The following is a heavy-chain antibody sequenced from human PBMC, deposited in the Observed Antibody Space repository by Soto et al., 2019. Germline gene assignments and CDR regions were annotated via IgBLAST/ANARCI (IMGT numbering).Heavy chain of an antibody. CDR1: GFSVSSNY. CDR2: HYSGGST. D-gene: IGHD1-26*01. J-gene: IGHJ5*02. V-gene: IGHV3-53*01. Sequence: PRGSLRLSCAISGFSVSSNYLSWVRQAPGKGLEWVSVHYSGGSTYYADSVQGRFTISRDKSNNTLYLQMRRVRAEDTAVYFCARHRHPRGTVGATSPLDPWGQGTQVTVSS. CDR3: ARHRHPRGTVGATSPLDP.